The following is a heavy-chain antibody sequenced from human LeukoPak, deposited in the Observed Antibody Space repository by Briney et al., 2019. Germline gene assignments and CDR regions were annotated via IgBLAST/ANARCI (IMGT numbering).Heavy chain of an antibody. Sequence: GGSLRLSCAASGFTFSSYGMHWVRQAPGKGLEWVAFIRYDGSNKYYADSVKGRFTISRDNSKNTLYLQMNSLRAEDTAVYYCAKDQRPVWWSYWYFDLWGRGTLVTVSS. J-gene: IGHJ2*01. CDR1: GFTFSSYG. CDR3: AKDQRPVWWSYWYFDL. V-gene: IGHV3-30*02. D-gene: IGHD2-21*01. CDR2: IRYDGSNK.